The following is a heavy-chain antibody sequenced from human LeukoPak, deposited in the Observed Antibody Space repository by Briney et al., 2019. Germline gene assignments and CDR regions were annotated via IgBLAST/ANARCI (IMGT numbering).Heavy chain of an antibody. CDR3: ARWANVVVVAATRWFDP. CDR1: GYTFTGYY. J-gene: IGHJ5*02. Sequence: ASVKVSCKASGYTFTGYYMHWVRQAPGQGLEWMGWINPNSGGTNYAQKVQGRVTMTRDTSISTAYMELSRLRSDDTAVYYCARWANVVVVAATRWFDPWGQGTLVTVSS. CDR2: INPNSGGT. D-gene: IGHD2-15*01. V-gene: IGHV1-2*02.